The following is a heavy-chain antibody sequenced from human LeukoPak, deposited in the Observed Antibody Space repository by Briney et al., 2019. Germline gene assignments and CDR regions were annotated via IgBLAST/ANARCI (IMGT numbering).Heavy chain of an antibody. CDR2: IYYSGST. V-gene: IGHV4-39*01. Sequence: SETLSLTCTVSGGSISSSSYYWGWIRQPPGKGLEWIGSIYYSGSTYYNPSLKSRVTISVDTSKNQFSLKLSSVTVADTAVYYCARATRYYYDSSGYYMGDYFDYWGQGTLVTVSS. D-gene: IGHD3-22*01. CDR3: ARATRYYYDSSGYYMGDYFDY. CDR1: GGSISSSSYY. J-gene: IGHJ4*02.